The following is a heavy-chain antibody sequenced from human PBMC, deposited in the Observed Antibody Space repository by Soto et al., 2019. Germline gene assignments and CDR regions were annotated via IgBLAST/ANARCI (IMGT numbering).Heavy chain of an antibody. CDR3: ARGHIVVVQNAFDI. J-gene: IGHJ3*02. CDR1: GGSIISFY. CDR2: IYSGGRN. V-gene: IGHV4-4*07. Sequence: PSETLSLTCTVSGGSIISFYWSWILQPAGKGLEWIGRIYSGGRNNYNPSLKSRVTMSVDTSKNQFSLRLSSVTAADTAMYYCARGHIVVVQNAFDIWGQGTMVTVSS. D-gene: IGHD2-21*01.